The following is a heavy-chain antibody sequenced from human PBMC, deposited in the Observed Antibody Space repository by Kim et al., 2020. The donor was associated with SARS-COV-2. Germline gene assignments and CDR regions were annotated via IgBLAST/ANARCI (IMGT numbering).Heavy chain of an antibody. CDR1: GFSFDDHG. CDR3: ARAYGSGTSDAFDI. Sequence: GGSLRLFCAASGFSFDDHGMTWVRQAPGKGLEWVSSINWNGGSTGHAYSVKGRFTISRDNAKNSLYLQMNSLRADDTAFYYCARAYGSGTSDAFDIWGQG. J-gene: IGHJ3*02. V-gene: IGHV3-20*04. D-gene: IGHD3-10*01. CDR2: INWNGGST.